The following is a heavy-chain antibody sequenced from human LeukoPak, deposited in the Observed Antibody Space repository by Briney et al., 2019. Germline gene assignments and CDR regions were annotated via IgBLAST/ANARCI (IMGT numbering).Heavy chain of an antibody. CDR2: ISGSDSST. CDR1: GFTFSTYA. J-gene: IGHJ4*02. CDR3: ARAVTYGSGYY. D-gene: IGHD3-10*01. Sequence: GGSLRLSCAASGFTFSTYAMTWVRQAPGKGMEWVSTISGSDSSTYYADSVKGRFTISRDNSKNTLYLQMNSLRAEDTAVYYCARAVTYGSGYYWGQGTLVTVSS. V-gene: IGHV3-23*01.